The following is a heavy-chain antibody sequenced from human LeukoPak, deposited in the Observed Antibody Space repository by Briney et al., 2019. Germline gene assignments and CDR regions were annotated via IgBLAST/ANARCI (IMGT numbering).Heavy chain of an antibody. CDR1: GFTFSSYW. J-gene: IGHJ4*02. D-gene: IGHD1-7*01. V-gene: IGHV3-7*01. CDR2: IKQDGSEK. CDR3: ARDGGSYNWNYVYYFDY. Sequence: VQPGGSLRLSCAASGFTFSSYWMSWVRQAPGKGLEWVANIKQDGSEKYYVDSVKGRFTISRDNAKNSLYLQMNSLRAEDTAVYYCARDGGSYNWNYVYYFDYWGQGTLVTVSS.